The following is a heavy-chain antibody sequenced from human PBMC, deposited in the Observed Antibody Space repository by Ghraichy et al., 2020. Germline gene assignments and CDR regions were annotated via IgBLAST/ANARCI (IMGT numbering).Heavy chain of an antibody. CDR2: ISGGGGST. V-gene: IGHV3-23*01. CDR3: ATGCYDRPFDY. CDR1: GFTFSDYA. D-gene: IGHD3-22*01. Sequence: GGSLRLSCAASGFTFSDYAMSWVRQAPGKGLEWVSGISGGGGSTYYTDSVKGRFTISRDNSKNTLYLQVNSLGAEDTAVYYCATGCYDRPFDYWGQGTLVTVSS. J-gene: IGHJ4*02.